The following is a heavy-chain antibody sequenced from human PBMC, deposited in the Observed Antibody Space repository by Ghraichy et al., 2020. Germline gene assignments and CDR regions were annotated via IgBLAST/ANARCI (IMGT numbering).Heavy chain of an antibody. CDR3: TTHTPGIMWWGPGNY. CDR2: IKSKADGGTT. CDR1: GFPFTNAW. Sequence: GGSLRLSCAASGFPFTNAWMIWVRQAPGKGLEWVGCIKSKADGGTTDFAAPVNGRFTISRDDSKNTQYLQMNSLKSEDTGVYYCTTHTPGIMWWGPGNYWGQGTLVTVSS. J-gene: IGHJ4*02. D-gene: IGHD2-21*01. V-gene: IGHV3-15*01.